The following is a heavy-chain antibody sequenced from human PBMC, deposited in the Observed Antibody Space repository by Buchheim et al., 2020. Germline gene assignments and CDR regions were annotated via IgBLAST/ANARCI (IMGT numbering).Heavy chain of an antibody. J-gene: IGHJ5*02. D-gene: IGHD2/OR15-2a*01. Sequence: QVQLVESGGGVVQPGRSLRLSCAASGFTFSSYGMHWVRQAPGKGLEWVAVISYDGSNKYYADSVKGRFTISRDNSKKTLYLQMNSLRAEDTAVYYCAKGGFRLLPRRGWFDPWGQGTL. CDR3: AKGGFRLLPRRGWFDP. V-gene: IGHV3-30*18. CDR1: GFTFSSYG. CDR2: ISYDGSNK.